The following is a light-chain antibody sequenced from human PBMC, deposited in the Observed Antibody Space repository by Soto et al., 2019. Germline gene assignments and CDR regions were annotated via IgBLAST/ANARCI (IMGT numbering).Light chain of an antibody. CDR3: QQYHTYYT. CDR1: QSVSTR. V-gene: IGKV1-5*02. CDR2: DAS. Sequence: DIQMTQSPSSLSASVGDIVTIICRASQSVSTRLAWYQQKPGKAPKVLIYDASSWAGGFPPRFSGSGSGTEFTLTISGLQPDDFASYYCQQYHTYYTFGQGTKV. J-gene: IGKJ2*01.